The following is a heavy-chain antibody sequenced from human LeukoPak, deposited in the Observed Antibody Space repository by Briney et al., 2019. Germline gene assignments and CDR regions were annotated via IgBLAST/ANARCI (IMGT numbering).Heavy chain of an antibody. CDR1: GFTVSSNY. D-gene: IGHD5-18*01. V-gene: IGHV3-21*01. CDR3: ARSGYSYGPFYYYYMDV. J-gene: IGHJ6*03. Sequence: PGGSLRLSCAASGFTVSSNYMSWVRQAPGKGLEWVSSISSSSSYIYYADSVKGRFTISRDNAKNSLYLQMNSLRAEDTAVYYCARSGYSYGPFYYYYMDVWGKGTTVTVSS. CDR2: ISSSSSYI.